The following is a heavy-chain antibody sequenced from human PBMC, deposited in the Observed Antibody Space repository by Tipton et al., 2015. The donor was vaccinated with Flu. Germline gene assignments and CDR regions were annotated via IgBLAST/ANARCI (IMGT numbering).Heavy chain of an antibody. V-gene: IGHV3-49*04. D-gene: IGHD5-24*01. Sequence: SLRLSCTASGFTFGDYALSWVRQAPGKGLEWVGFIRSGPYGGTADYAASVKGRFTISREDSKSIAYLQMNSLKSEDTAMYYCTRGDGYNSYFDLWGRGTLVTVTS. CDR1: GFTFGDYA. J-gene: IGHJ2*01. CDR3: TRGDGYNSYFDL. CDR2: IRSGPYGGTA.